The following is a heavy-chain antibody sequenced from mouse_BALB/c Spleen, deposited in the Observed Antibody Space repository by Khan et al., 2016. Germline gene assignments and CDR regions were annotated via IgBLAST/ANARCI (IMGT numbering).Heavy chain of an antibody. CDR2: INPDSSTI. D-gene: IGHD2-12*01. J-gene: IGHJ4*01. V-gene: IGHV4-1*02. CDR1: GFDFSRYW. CDR3: ARRLLYYYAMDY. Sequence: EVKLLESGGGLVQPGGSLKLSCAASGFDFSRYWMSWVRQAPGKGLEWIGEINPDSSTINYTPSLKDKFIISRDKAKNTLYLQMSKVRSEDTALDYCARRLLYYYAMDYWGQGTSVTVSS.